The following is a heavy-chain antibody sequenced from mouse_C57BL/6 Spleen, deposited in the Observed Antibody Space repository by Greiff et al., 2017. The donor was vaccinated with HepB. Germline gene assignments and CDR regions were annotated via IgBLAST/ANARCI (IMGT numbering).Heavy chain of an antibody. CDR3: RRGYGSSYWYFDV. J-gene: IGHJ1*03. CDR1: GYTFTSYW. CDR2: IYPGNSDT. V-gene: IGHV1-5*01. Sequence: VQLQQSGTVLARPGASVKMSCKTSGYTFTSYWMHWVKQRPGQGLEWIGAIYPGNSDTSYNQKFKGKAKLTAVTSASTAYMGLSSLTNEDSAVYYCRRGYGSSYWYFDVWGTGTTVTVSS. D-gene: IGHD1-1*01.